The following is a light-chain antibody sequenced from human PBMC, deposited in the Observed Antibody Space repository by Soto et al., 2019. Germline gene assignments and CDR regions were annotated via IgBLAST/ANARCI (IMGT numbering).Light chain of an antibody. Sequence: IQMTQSPSSLSASVGDRVTITCRASQSIRSYLNCYQQKPGKAPKLLIFAASSLQSGVPSRFSGSRSGPDFTLTIRSLQPEDFATYYCKQSYSSPPTFGQGTKVDIK. CDR2: AAS. CDR1: QSIRSY. J-gene: IGKJ1*01. CDR3: KQSYSSPPT. V-gene: IGKV1-39*01.